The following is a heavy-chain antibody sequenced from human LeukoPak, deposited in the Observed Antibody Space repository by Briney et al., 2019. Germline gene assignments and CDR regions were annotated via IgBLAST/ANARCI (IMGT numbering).Heavy chain of an antibody. J-gene: IGHJ5*02. CDR2: IYPGDSDT. V-gene: IGHV5-51*01. Sequence: GEPLKISCQGSGSTFTSYWIGWVRQLPGKGLEWMGIIYPGDSDTRYSPSFQGQVTISADKSISTAYLQWSSLKASDTAMYYCARRSLNWFDPWGQGTLVTVSS. CDR3: ARRSLNWFDP. CDR1: GSTFTSYW.